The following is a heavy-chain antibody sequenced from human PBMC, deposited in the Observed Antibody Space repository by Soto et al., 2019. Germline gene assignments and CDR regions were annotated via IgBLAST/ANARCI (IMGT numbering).Heavy chain of an antibody. CDR2: ISGSGGST. J-gene: IGHJ4*02. D-gene: IGHD6-19*01. Sequence: GGSLRLSCAASGFTFSSYAMSWVRQAPGKGLEWVSAISGSGGSTYYADSVKGRFTISRDNSKNTLYLQMNSLRAEDTAVYYCAKPQDYSSGWLLFDYWGQGTLVTVSS. V-gene: IGHV3-23*01. CDR3: AKPQDYSSGWLLFDY. CDR1: GFTFSSYA.